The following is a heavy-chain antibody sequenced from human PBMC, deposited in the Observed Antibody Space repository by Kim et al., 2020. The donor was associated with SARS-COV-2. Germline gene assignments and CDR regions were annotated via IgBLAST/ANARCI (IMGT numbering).Heavy chain of an antibody. D-gene: IGHD3-3*01. Sequence: SETLSLTCTVSGGSVSSDPYYWNWIRQPPGKGLEWIGYIYYSGSTNYNPSLKSRVTISIDTSRNQFSLKLNSVTAADTALYYCATLDAAIHYWGQGTLVTVSS. CDR2: IYYSGST. J-gene: IGHJ4*02. CDR1: GGSVSSDPYY. V-gene: IGHV4-61*01. CDR3: ATLDAAIHY.